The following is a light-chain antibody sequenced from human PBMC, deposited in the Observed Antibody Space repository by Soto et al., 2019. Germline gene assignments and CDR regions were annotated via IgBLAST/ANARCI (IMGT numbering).Light chain of an antibody. CDR3: SSYTSSNTPYV. CDR2: EVT. CDR1: SXDVGAYNF. V-gene: IGLV2-14*01. Sequence: QSALTQPASVSGSPGQSITISCAGSSXDVGAYNFVSWYQHHPGKAPQLILYEVTTRPSGVSSRFSGSKSGNTASLTISGLQADDEANYYCSSYTSSNTPYVFGTGTKV. J-gene: IGLJ1*01.